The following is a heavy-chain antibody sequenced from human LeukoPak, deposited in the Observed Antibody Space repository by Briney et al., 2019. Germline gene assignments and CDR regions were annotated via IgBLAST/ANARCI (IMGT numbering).Heavy chain of an antibody. V-gene: IGHV3-21*01. CDR1: GSTFSRYW. Sequence: GGSLRLSCAASGSTFSRYWMHWVRKAPGKGLEWVSSISSSSSYIYYADSVKGRFTISRDNAKNSLYLQMNSLRDEDTAVYYCAREFGELLSAHLDYWGQGTLVTVSS. CDR2: ISSSSSYI. J-gene: IGHJ4*02. D-gene: IGHD3-10*01. CDR3: AREFGELLSAHLDY.